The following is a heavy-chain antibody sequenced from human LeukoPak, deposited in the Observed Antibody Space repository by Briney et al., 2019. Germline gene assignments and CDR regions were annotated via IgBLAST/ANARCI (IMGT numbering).Heavy chain of an antibody. CDR1: GFNCNNYP. CDR2: ISYDGIDS. D-gene: IGHD3-16*02. Sequence: GGSLRLSCAASGFNCNNYPMHWVRQVPGRGPQWVALISYDGIDSYIADSVKGRFSISRDNSKNTLFLQMNSLRPEDTAVYYCARDRYTKNYFDALDLWGQGSTVTVSS. V-gene: IGHV3-30*04. J-gene: IGHJ3*01. CDR3: ARDRYTKNYFDALDL.